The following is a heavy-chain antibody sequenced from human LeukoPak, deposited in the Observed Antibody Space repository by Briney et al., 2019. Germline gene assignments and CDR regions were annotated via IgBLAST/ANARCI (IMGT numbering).Heavy chain of an antibody. D-gene: IGHD3-10*01. J-gene: IGHJ4*02. Sequence: ASVKVSCKGYEHTFNGYYVHWVRQAPGQGLEYMRWINVDSGGTKYAQRLQGRVTMTRDTSIRTAYMEVSSLRSDDTAVYYCAGEYSGSGSFDCWGQGTQVTVSS. CDR1: EHTFNGYY. CDR3: AGEYSGSGSFDC. V-gene: IGHV1-2*02. CDR2: INVDSGGT.